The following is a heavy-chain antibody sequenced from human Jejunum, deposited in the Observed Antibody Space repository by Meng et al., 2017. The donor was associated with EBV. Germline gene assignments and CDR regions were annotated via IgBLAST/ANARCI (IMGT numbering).Heavy chain of an antibody. V-gene: IGHV3-74*01. J-gene: IGHJ4*02. CDR3: VRDLPVGWFTDY. CDR2: INPDGSST. D-gene: IGHD6-19*01. CDR1: GFTFSDFW. Sequence: EGQLVESGGGLVQPGGSLRLSFAASGFTFSDFWMHWVRQGPRKGLEWVSRINPDGSSTSYADSVRGRFTISRDNAKNTLYLQMNSLRAEDTAVYYCVRDLPVGWFTDYWGQGNLVTVSS.